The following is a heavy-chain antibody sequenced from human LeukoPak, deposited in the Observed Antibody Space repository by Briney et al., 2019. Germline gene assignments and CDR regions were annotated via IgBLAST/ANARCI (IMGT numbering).Heavy chain of an antibody. CDR1: GGSISTYY. V-gene: IGHV4-59*01. CDR2: IYYSGST. D-gene: IGHD6-13*01. J-gene: IGHJ4*02. CDR3: ARGVAAAGRHGTFDY. Sequence: SETLSLTCTVSGGSISTYYWSWIRQPPGKGLEWIGYIYYSGSTNYNPSPKSRVTISVDTSKNQFSLKLSSVTAADTAVYYCARGVAAAGRHGTFDYWGQGTLVTVSS.